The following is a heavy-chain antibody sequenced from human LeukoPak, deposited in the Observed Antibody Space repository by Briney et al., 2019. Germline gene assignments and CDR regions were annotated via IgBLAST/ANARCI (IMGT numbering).Heavy chain of an antibody. CDR1: GGTFSSYA. CDR3: AGYYYDSSGYYSHAFDI. Sequence: GASVKVSCKASGGTFSSYAISWVRQAPGQGLEWMGGIIPIFGTANYAQKFQGRVTITADESTSTAYMELSSLRSEDTAVYYCAGYYYDSSGYYSHAFDIWGQGTMVTVSS. J-gene: IGHJ3*02. V-gene: IGHV1-69*01. D-gene: IGHD3-22*01. CDR2: IIPIFGTA.